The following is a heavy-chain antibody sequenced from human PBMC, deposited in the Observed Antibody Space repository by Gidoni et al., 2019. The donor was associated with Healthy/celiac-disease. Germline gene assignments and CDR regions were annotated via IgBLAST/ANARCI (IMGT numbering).Heavy chain of an antibody. D-gene: IGHD2-2*01. J-gene: IGHJ4*02. CDR3: ARVRCSTLTCYAVDY. V-gene: IGHV3-7*01. Sequence: EVQLVESGGGLVQPGGDLRLSCAAAGLAFSTEWMSWVRQAPGKGLEWVANIKHDGSEKYYAGSVKGRFTISRDNAQNSLSLHMSSLRTEDSAVYYCARVRCSTLTCYAVDYWGQGILVTVSS. CDR2: IKHDGSEK. CDR1: GLAFSTEW.